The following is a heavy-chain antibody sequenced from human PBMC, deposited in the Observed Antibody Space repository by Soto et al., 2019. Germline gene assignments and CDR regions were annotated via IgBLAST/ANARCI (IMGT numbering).Heavy chain of an antibody. V-gene: IGHV3-30*18. J-gene: IGHJ4*02. Sequence: QVQLVESGGGVVQPGRSLRLSCAASGFSFSSYGMHWVRQAPGKGLEWVAVISYDGNNQNYADSVKGRFTLSRDNSKNTLYLRMNSLRAEDTAVYYCAKEKYCSGGTCYPYYFDSWGQGTLVTVSS. D-gene: IGHD2-15*01. CDR2: ISYDGNNQ. CDR3: AKEKYCSGGTCYPYYFDS. CDR1: GFSFSSYG.